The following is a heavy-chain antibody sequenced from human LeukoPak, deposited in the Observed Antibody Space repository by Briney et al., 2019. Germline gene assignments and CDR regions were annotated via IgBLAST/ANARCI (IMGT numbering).Heavy chain of an antibody. J-gene: IGHJ4*02. CDR3: ASRVSNDY. V-gene: IGHV3-21*01. CDR1: GSTFSSYS. CDR2: ISSSSSYI. Sequence: GGSLRLSCAASGSTFSSYSRNWVRQAPGKGLEWVSSISSSSSYIYYADSVKGRFTISRDNAKNSLYLQMNSLRAEDTAVYYCASRVSNDYWGQGTLVTVSS. D-gene: IGHD5/OR15-5a*01.